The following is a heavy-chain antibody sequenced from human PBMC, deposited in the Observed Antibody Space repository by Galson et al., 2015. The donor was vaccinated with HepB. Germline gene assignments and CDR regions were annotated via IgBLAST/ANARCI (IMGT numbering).Heavy chain of an antibody. Sequence: SLRLSCAASGFTFSDHYIDWVRQAPGQGLEWVGRARNKANNYITQYAASVKDRFSISRDDSKNSVYLQMNSLKTEDTAVYYCARLSHYGSGTYQYFDFWGQGTLVTASS. CDR3: ARLSHYGSGTYQYFDF. CDR1: GFTFSDHY. J-gene: IGHJ4*02. V-gene: IGHV3-72*01. D-gene: IGHD3-10*01. CDR2: ARNKANNYIT.